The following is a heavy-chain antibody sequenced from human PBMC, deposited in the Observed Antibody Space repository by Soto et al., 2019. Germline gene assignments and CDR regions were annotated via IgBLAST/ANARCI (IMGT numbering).Heavy chain of an antibody. CDR2: INPNSGGT. V-gene: IGHV1-2*02. CDR1: GYTFTGYY. J-gene: IGHJ6*02. CDR3: ARAYDFWSGYFLDV. Sequence: ASVKVSCKASGYTFTGYYMHWVLQAPGQGLEWMGWINPNSGGTNYAQKFQGRVTMTRDTSISTAYMELSRLRSDDTAVYYCARAYDFWSGYFLDVWGQGTTVTVSS. D-gene: IGHD3-3*01.